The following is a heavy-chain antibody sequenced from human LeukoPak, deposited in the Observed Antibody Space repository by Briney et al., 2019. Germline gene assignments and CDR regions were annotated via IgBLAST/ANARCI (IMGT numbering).Heavy chain of an antibody. D-gene: IGHD2-2*01. V-gene: IGHV3-72*01. J-gene: IGHJ3*02. CDR3: ARVRYCSSTTCRGALDI. CDR2: ARNKANSYTT. CDR1: GFTFSDHY. Sequence: GGSLRLSCAASGFTFSDHYMDWVRQAPGKGLEWVGRARNKANSYTTEYAASVKDRFTISRDDSENSLYLQMNSLKTEDTAVYYCARVRYCSSTTCRGALDIWGQGTMVTVSS.